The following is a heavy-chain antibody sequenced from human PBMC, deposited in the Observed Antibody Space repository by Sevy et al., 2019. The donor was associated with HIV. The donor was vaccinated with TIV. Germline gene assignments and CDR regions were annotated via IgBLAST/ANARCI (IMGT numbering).Heavy chain of an antibody. CDR3: ARVYYYDSSGHFYWLDP. J-gene: IGHJ5*02. V-gene: IGHV1-18*04. CDR2: ISVYNGNT. Sequence: ASVEVSCKASGYTFASYGITWVRQAPGQGLEWMGWISVYNGNTNYAQNFQGRVTMTTDTSTSTAYMELRSLRSDDTAVYYCARVYYYDSSGHFYWLDPWGQGTLVTVSS. D-gene: IGHD3-22*01. CDR1: GYTFASYG.